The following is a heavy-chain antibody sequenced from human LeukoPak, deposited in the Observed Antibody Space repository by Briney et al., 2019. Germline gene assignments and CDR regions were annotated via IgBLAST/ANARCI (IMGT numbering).Heavy chain of an antibody. J-gene: IGHJ4*02. V-gene: IGHV4-34*01. D-gene: IGHD6-13*01. CDR3: ASISSSWTFDY. CDR2: INHSGST. Sequence: SETLSLTCAVYGGSFSGYYWSWIRQPPGKGLEWIGEINHSGSTNYNPSLKSRVTISVDTSKNQFSLKLSSVTAADTAVYYCASISSSWTFDYWGQGTLVAVSS. CDR1: GGSFSGYY.